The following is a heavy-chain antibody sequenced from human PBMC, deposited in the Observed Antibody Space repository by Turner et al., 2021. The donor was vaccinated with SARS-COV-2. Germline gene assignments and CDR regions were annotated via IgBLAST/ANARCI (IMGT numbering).Heavy chain of an antibody. D-gene: IGHD2-15*01. J-gene: IGHJ4*02. CDR3: ARDLGGLRFDY. CDR2: IYSGGST. CDR1: EFTVSSNY. V-gene: IGHV3-53*01. Sequence: EVQLVEPGGGLIQPGGSLRLSCAASEFTVSSNYMSWVRQAPGKGLEWFAVIYSGGSTYYADSVKGRFTISRDNSKNTLYLQMNSLRAEDTAVYYCARDLGGLRFDYWGQGTLVTVSS.